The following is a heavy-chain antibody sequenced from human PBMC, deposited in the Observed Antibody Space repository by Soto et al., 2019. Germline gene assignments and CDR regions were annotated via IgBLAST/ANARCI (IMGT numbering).Heavy chain of an antibody. CDR2: IKQDGSEK. J-gene: IGHJ6*02. D-gene: IGHD3-9*01. CDR3: ARGEYDILSGYPYYYYGMDV. CDR1: GFTFSSYW. Sequence: GGSLRLSCAASGFTFSSYWMSWVRQAPGKGLEWVANIKQDGSEKYYGDSVKGRFTISRDNAKNSLYLQMNSLRAEDTAVYYCARGEYDILSGYPYYYYGMDVWGQGTTVTVSS. V-gene: IGHV3-7*01.